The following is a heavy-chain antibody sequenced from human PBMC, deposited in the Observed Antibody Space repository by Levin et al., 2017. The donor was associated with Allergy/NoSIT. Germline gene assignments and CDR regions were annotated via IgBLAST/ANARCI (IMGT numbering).Heavy chain of an antibody. Sequence: GGSLRLSCAASGFTFSSYGMHWVRQAPGKGLEWVAVIWYDGSNKYYADSVKGRFTISRDNSKNTLYLQMNSLRAEDTAVYYCARNIYAAAGSGYLDYWGQGTLVTVSS. V-gene: IGHV3-33*01. CDR1: GFTFSSYG. J-gene: IGHJ4*02. D-gene: IGHD6-13*01. CDR2: IWYDGSNK. CDR3: ARNIYAAAGSGYLDY.